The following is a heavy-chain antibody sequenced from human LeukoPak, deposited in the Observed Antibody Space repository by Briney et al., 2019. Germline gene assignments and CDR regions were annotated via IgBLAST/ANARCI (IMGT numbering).Heavy chain of an antibody. J-gene: IGHJ4*02. CDR3: APDLRGSAWSLDD. Sequence: SGGSLRLACAASGFTFSNYAMGWVRQAPGKGLEWVSLISGSGGGTYFGDFVKGRFSISRDNSKNTLYLQMDGLRAEDTAMYYCAPDLRGSAWSLDDWGQGTLVTVSS. CDR2: ISGSGGGT. CDR1: GFTFSNYA. D-gene: IGHD6-13*01. V-gene: IGHV3-23*01.